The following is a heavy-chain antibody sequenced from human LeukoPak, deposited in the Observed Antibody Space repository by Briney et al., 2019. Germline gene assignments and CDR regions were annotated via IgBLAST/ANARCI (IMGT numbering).Heavy chain of an antibody. CDR3: AKDSYGDYGKNWFDP. J-gene: IGHJ5*02. D-gene: IGHD4-17*01. CDR2: ISSSGGST. CDR1: GFTFSSYA. V-gene: IGHV3-23*01. Sequence: PGGSLRLSCAASGFTFSSYAMSWVRQAPGKGLEWVSAISSSGGSTYYADSVKGRFTISRDNSKNTLYLQMNSLRAEDTAVYYCAKDSYGDYGKNWFDPWGQGTLVTVSS.